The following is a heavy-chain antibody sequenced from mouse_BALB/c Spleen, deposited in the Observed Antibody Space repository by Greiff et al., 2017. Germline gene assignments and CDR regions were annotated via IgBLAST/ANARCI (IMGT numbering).Heavy chain of an antibody. CDR3: ARQGDGNYAMDY. D-gene: IGHD2-1*01. J-gene: IGHJ4*01. CDR2: ISSGGSYT. CDR1: GFTFSSYG. Sequence: EVQLQESGGDLVKPGGSLKLSCAASGFTFSSYGMSWVRQTPDKRLEWVATISSGGSYTYYPDSVKGRFTISRDNAKNTLYLQMSSLKSEDTAMYYCARQGDGNYAMDYWGQGTSVAVSS. V-gene: IGHV5-6*01.